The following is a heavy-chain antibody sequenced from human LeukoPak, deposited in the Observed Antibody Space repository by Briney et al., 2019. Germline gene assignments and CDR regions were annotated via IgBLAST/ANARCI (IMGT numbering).Heavy chain of an antibody. J-gene: IGHJ4*02. CDR1: GFIFNTHG. CDR2: ISHDGTNQ. CDR3: ARDWGSGSFYAEPYFDY. V-gene: IGHV3-30*03. D-gene: IGHD3-10*01. Sequence: GRSLRLSCAASGFIFNTHGMHWVRPAPGKGLEWVSFISHDGTNQYYADSVKGRFTISRDNSKNTLYLQMNSLRAEDTAVYYCARDWGSGSFYAEPYFDYWGQGTLVTVSS.